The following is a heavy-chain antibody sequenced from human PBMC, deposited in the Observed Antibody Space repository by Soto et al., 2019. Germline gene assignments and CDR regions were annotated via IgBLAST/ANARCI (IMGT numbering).Heavy chain of an antibody. D-gene: IGHD3-3*01. J-gene: IGHJ4*02. CDR1: GYTFTSYG. V-gene: IGHV1-18*01. Sequence: ASVKVSCKASGYTFTSYGISWVRQTPGQGLEWMGWISAYNGNTNYAQKLQGRVTMTTDTSTSTAYMELRSLRADDTAVYYCERDGPHISIFGYGDYWGQGNLVTVSS. CDR3: ERDGPHISIFGYGDY. CDR2: ISAYNGNT.